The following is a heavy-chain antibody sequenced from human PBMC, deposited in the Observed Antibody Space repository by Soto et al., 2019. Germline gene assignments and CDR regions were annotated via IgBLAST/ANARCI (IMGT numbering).Heavy chain of an antibody. D-gene: IGHD5-18*01. J-gene: IGHJ5*02. V-gene: IGHV3-23*01. CDR1: GFTFSSYA. Sequence: LRLSCAASGFTFSSYAMSWVRQAPGKGLEWVSLISGSGGSRYYADSVKGRFTISRDNSKNTLYLQMNSLRADDTAVYYCAKVMVKNGFDPWGQGTLVTVSS. CDR2: ISGSGGSR. CDR3: AKVMVKNGFDP.